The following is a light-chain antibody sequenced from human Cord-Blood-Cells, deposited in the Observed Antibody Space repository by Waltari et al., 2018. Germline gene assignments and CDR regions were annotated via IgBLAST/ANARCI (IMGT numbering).Light chain of an antibody. CDR3: QQYYSTLT. J-gene: IGKJ4*01. Sequence: DIVMTQSPDSLAVSLGARATINCTSSQSVLYSSNNKNYLAWYQQKPGQPPKLLIYWAATRESGVPDRFSGSGSGTDFTLTICSLQAEDVAVYYCQQYYSTLTFGGGTKVEIK. CDR2: WAA. V-gene: IGKV4-1*01. CDR1: QSVLYSSNNKNY.